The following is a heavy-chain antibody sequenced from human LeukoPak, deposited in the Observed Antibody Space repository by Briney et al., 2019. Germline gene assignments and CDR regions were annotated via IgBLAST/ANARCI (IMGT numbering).Heavy chain of an antibody. V-gene: IGHV3-64D*06. D-gene: IGHD6-19*01. Sequence: GGSLRLSCSASGFTFSSYAMHWVRQAPGKELEYVSAISSNGGSTYYADSVKGRFTISRDNSKNTLYLQMSSLRAEDTAVYYCGKGSGHQYNWFDPWGQGTLVTVSS. CDR2: ISSNGGST. J-gene: IGHJ5*02. CDR3: GKGSGHQYNWFDP. CDR1: GFTFSSYA.